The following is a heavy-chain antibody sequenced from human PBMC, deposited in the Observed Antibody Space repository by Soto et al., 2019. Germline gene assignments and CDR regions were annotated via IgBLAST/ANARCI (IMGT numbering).Heavy chain of an antibody. J-gene: IGHJ5*02. V-gene: IGHV1-8*01. CDR1: GYTFTSFD. Sequence: QVQLVQSGAEVKKPGASVKVSCKASGYTFTSFDIHWVRQATGQGLEWMGWMNPNSGTTNYAQKFQDRVTMTRNTSISTAYMEVSSLRSDDTAIYYCARPYYGGWFLFTSWGQGTLVTVSS. CDR3: ARPYYGGWFLFTS. CDR2: MNPNSGTT. D-gene: IGHD6-19*01.